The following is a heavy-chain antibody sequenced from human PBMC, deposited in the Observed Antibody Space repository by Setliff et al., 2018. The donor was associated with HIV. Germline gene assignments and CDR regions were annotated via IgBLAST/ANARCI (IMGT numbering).Heavy chain of an antibody. J-gene: IGHJ4*02. CDR1: GFTFTTDA. CDR2: ITESGGT. D-gene: IGHD1-1*01. CDR3: HVEGTGSLDS. Sequence: GGSLRLSCAASGFTFTTDAMSWVRQAPGKGLEWVSSITESGGTYYADSVKGRFTISRDTSKNTLLPQMNSLRTEDTAVYYCHVEGTGSLDSWGQGTLVTVSS. V-gene: IGHV3-23*01.